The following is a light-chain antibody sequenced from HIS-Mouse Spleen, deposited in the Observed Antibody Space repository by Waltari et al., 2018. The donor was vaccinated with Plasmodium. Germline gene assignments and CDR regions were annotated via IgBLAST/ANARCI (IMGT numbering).Light chain of an antibody. J-gene: IGKJ3*01. V-gene: IGKV3-15*01. Sequence: DIVMTQSPATLSVSPGERATLSCRARQSVSSNLAWYQQKPGQAPRLLIYGASTRATGIPARFSGSGSGTEFTLTISSLQSEDFAVYYCQQYKNWSFTFGPGTKVDIK. CDR1: QSVSSN. CDR2: GAS. CDR3: QQYKNWSFT.